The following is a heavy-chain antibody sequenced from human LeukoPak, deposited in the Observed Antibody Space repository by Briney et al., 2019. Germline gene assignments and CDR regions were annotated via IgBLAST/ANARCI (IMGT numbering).Heavy chain of an antibody. CDR1: GYTFTAYY. CDR2: INPNSGGT. V-gene: IGHV1-2*02. CDR3: ANVVSGSSIDY. Sequence: ASVKVSCTASGYTFTAYYMHWVRQAPGQGLEWMGWINPNSGGTNYAQKFQGRVTMTRDTSISTAYMELSRLRSDDTAVYYCANVVSGSSIDYWGQGTLVTVSS. D-gene: IGHD1-26*01. J-gene: IGHJ4*02.